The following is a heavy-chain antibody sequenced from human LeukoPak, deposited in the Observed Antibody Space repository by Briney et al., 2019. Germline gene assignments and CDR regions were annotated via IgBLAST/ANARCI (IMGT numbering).Heavy chain of an antibody. CDR2: ISAYNGNT. V-gene: IGHV1-18*01. J-gene: IGHJ4*02. CDR1: GGTFSCYA. Sequence: ASVKVSCKASGGTFSCYAISWVRQAPGQGLEWMGWISAYNGNTNYARKLDGRVTMTTDTSTSTAYMELRSLRSDDTAVYYCARDSNFDYYDSSGYLFGGMGRADYWGQGTLVTVSS. CDR3: ARDSNFDYYDSSGYLFGGMGRADY. D-gene: IGHD3-22*01.